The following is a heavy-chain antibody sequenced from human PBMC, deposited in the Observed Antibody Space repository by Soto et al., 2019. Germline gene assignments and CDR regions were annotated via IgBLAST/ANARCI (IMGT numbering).Heavy chain of an antibody. CDR2: ISSAGSPA. V-gene: IGHV3-11*06. CDR1: GFTFRDYY. CDR3: ARVGTLYAMDV. J-gene: IGHJ6*02. Sequence: QVQLVESGGGLVKPGESLRLSCAASGFTFRDYYMTWIRQAPGKGLEWVSYISSAGSPANDADSVKGRFTISRDNAKISLYLQMDSLRAEDTAVYYCARVGTLYAMDVWGQGTTVIVSS. D-gene: IGHD1-26*01.